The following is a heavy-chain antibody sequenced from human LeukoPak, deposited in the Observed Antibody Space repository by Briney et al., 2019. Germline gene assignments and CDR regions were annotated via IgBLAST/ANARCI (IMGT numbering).Heavy chain of an antibody. CDR1: GFIFSTYS. J-gene: IGHJ6*03. V-gene: IGHV3-21*05. D-gene: IGHD4-17*01. CDR2: ISSTDSDI. Sequence: GGSLRLSCAASGFIFSTYSMNWVRQAPGKGLEWVSDISSTDSDIYYTDSVKGRFTISRDNAKNSLYLQMNSLRAEDTAVYYCARAPDYGDHTYYYYMDVWGKGTTVTISS. CDR3: ARAPDYGDHTYYYYMDV.